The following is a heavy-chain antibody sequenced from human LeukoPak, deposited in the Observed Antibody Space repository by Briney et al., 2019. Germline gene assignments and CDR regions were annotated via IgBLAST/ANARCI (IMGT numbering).Heavy chain of an antibody. CDR1: GGTFSSYA. D-gene: IGHD6-19*01. CDR3: ARDSLGQQWLFYLDY. J-gene: IGHJ4*02. CDR2: SIPIFSTA. Sequence: SVKVSCNASGGTFSSYAISWVRQAPGQGREWMGGSIPIFSTANYAQKFQGRVTITADKSTGTAYLELSSLRSEDTAVYYCARDSLGQQWLFYLDYWGQGTLVTVSS. V-gene: IGHV1-69*06.